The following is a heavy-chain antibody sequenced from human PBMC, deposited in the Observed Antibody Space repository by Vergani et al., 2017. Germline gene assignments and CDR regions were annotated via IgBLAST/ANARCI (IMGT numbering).Heavy chain of an antibody. D-gene: IGHD3-10*01. CDR3: ARGGSITMVRGVIGLVDY. CDR1: GFTFSSYW. Sequence: VQLVESGGGVVQPGGSLRLSCAASGFTFSSYWMSWVRQAPGKGLEWVANIKQDGSEKYYVDSVKGRFTISRDNAKNSLYLQMNSLRAEDTAVYYCARGGSITMVRGVIGLVDYWGQGTLVTVSS. CDR2: IKQDGSEK. V-gene: IGHV3-7*01. J-gene: IGHJ4*02.